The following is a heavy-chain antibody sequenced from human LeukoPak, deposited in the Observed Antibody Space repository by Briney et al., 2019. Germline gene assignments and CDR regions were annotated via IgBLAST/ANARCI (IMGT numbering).Heavy chain of an antibody. CDR3: AGGAGVYYYGMDV. J-gene: IGHJ6*02. Sequence: GGSLRLSCAASGFTFSDYGLSWVRQAPGKGLEWVSAISGGGSATYYADSVKGRFTISRDNSKNTLFLQMNTLRADDTAVYYCAGGAGVYYYGMDVWGQGTSVTVSS. V-gene: IGHV3-23*01. CDR1: GFTFSDYG. CDR2: ISGGGSAT.